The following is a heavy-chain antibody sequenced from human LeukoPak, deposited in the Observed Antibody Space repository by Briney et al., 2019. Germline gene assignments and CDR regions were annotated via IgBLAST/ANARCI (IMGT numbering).Heavy chain of an antibody. Sequence: GGSLRLSCAASGITFSSYAMSWVRQAPGKGLEWVSAISGSGGSTYYADSVKGRFTIPTNNSKNTLYLQMKTLRAEDPAVYYVGKRRVYYYDLDAFDIWGQGTMVTVSS. CDR1: GITFSSYA. CDR3: GKRRVYYYDLDAFDI. V-gene: IGHV3-23*01. CDR2: ISGSGGST. J-gene: IGHJ3*02. D-gene: IGHD3-22*01.